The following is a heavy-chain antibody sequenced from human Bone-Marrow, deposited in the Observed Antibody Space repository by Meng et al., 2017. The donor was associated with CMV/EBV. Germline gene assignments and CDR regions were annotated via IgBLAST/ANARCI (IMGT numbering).Heavy chain of an antibody. CDR2: ITLLNDI. V-gene: IGHV3-53*01. J-gene: IGHJ6*02. CDR1: GFSVSYSY. CDR3: VRAVNGMDV. Sequence: ETLSLTCAASGFSVSYSYMSWVRQPPGTGLEWVSVITLLNDIYYADSVKGRFTISRDFSKNTVYLQMNSLRAEDTAVYYCVRAVNGMDVWGRGTTVTVSS.